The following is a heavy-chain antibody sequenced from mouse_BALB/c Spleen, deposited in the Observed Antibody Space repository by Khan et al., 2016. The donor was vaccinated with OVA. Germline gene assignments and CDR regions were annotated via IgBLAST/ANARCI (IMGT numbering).Heavy chain of an antibody. D-gene: IGHD2-1*01. CDR2: INSGSTYT. V-gene: IGHV5-6-4*01. CDR1: GFSFTTYT. Sequence: EVALVESGGGLVRPGGSLKLSCAASGFSFTTYTMSWFRQTPERRLEWVATINSGSTYTYYPDSVKGRFTISRDNAKNTLYLQMSSLKSEDTAMYYCTRDGNYAHWYFDVWGAGTTVTVSS. CDR3: TRDGNYAHWYFDV. J-gene: IGHJ1*01.